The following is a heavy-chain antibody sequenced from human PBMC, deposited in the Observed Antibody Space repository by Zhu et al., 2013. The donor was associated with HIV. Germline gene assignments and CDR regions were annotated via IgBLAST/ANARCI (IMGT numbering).Heavy chain of an antibody. J-gene: IGHJ6*02. CDR3: TRTTAVTMFAMIVGHYYYAMDI. D-gene: IGHD3-3*01. CDR1: GYTFTSYY. V-gene: IGHV1-46*01. CDR2: INPLTGGT. Sequence: HVQLVQSGAAVRKPGASVQLACTTSGYTFTSYYLHWVRQVPGHRFEWIGEINPLTGGTTLAQAFKERVVMTSDTSAHTVYLDLRSLSLGDTAVYYCTRTTAVTMFAMIVGHYYYAMDIWGRGT.